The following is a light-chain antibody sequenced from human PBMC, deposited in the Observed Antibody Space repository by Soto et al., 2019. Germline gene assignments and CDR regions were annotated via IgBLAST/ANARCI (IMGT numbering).Light chain of an antibody. CDR2: DAS. CDR1: QSVSSNY. J-gene: IGKJ1*01. Sequence: PVSLPASPGAGATLSCRASQSVSSNYLAWYQQKPGQAPRLLVFDASSRATGIPDRFSGSGSGTDFTLIISRVDPEDFAVYYCQQYNDWPRTFGQGTKVDIK. V-gene: IGKV3-20*01. CDR3: QQYNDWPRT.